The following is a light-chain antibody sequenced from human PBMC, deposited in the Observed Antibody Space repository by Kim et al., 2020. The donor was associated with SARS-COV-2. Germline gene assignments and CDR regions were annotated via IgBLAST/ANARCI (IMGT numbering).Light chain of an antibody. CDR3: QTWGTGTNWV. J-gene: IGLJ3*02. Sequence: SGRLTCTLSRGHSSYSIGWHQQQPEKGPRYLMKLNSDGSHSKGDGIPDRFSGSSSGAERYLTISSLQSEDEADYYCQTWGTGTNWVFGGGTQLTVL. V-gene: IGLV4-69*01. CDR2: LNSDGSH. CDR1: RGHSSYS.